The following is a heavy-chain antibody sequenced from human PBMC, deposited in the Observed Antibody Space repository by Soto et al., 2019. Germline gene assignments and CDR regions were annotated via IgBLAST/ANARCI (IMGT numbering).Heavy chain of an antibody. D-gene: IGHD6-19*01. CDR3: AKDQEKQWLVFGPFDY. CDR1: GFTFSSYG. V-gene: IGHV3-30*18. CDR2: ISYDGSNK. Sequence: GGSLRLSCAASGFTFSSYGMHWVRQAPGKGLEWVAVISYDGSNKYYADSVKGRFTISRDNSKNTLYLQMNSLRAEDTAVYYCAKDQEKQWLVFGPFDYWGQGTLVTVSS. J-gene: IGHJ4*02.